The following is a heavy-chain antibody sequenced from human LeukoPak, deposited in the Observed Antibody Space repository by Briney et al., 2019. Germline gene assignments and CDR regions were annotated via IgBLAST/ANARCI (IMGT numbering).Heavy chain of an antibody. V-gene: IGHV3-13*01. Sequence: PGGSLRLSCAASGFTLSSYDMHWVRQATGKGLEWVSAIGTAGDTYYPGSVKGRFTISRENAKNSLYLQMNSLRAGDTAVYYCARVGYDGGFDYWGQGTLVTVSS. D-gene: IGHD5-12*01. J-gene: IGHJ4*02. CDR1: GFTLSSYD. CDR3: ARVGYDGGFDY. CDR2: IGTAGDT.